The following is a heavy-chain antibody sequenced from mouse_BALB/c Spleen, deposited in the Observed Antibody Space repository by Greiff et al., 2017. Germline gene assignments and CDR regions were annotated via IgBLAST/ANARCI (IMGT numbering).Heavy chain of an antibody. CDR1: GFNIKDTY. CDR2: IDPANGNT. Sequence: VQLQQSGAELVKPGASVKLSCTASGFNIKDTYMHWVKQRPEQGLEWIGRIDPANGNTKYDPKFQGKATITADTSSNTAYLQLSSLTSEDTAVYYCARRDYLYYYAMDYWGQGTSVTVSS. D-gene: IGHD1-1*01. CDR3: ARRDYLYYYAMDY. V-gene: IGHV14-3*02. J-gene: IGHJ4*01.